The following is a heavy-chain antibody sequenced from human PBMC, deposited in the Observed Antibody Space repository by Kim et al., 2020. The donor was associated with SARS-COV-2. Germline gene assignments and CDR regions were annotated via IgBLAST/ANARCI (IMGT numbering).Heavy chain of an antibody. Sequence: GGSLRLSCAASGFTFSGSAMHWVRQASGKGLEWVGRIRSKANSYATAYAASVKGRFTISREDSKNTAYQQMNSLKTEDTAVYYCTRHGTGDFNYWGQGTLVTVSS. CDR1: GFTFSGSA. CDR3: TRHGTGDFNY. CDR2: IRSKANSYAT. J-gene: IGHJ4*02. V-gene: IGHV3-73*01. D-gene: IGHD7-27*01.